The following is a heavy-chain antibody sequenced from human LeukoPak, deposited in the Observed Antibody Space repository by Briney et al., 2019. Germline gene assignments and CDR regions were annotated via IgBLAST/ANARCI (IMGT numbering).Heavy chain of an antibody. Sequence: ASVKVFCKASGGTFSSYAISWVRQAPGQGLEWMGGIIPIFGTANYAQKFQGRVTIIADESTSTAYMELSSLRSEDTAVYYCARGVVGATTGAYSFDYWGRGTLVTVSS. CDR2: IIPIFGTA. CDR1: GGTFSSYA. CDR3: ARGVVGATTGAYSFDY. V-gene: IGHV1-69*13. J-gene: IGHJ4*02. D-gene: IGHD1-26*01.